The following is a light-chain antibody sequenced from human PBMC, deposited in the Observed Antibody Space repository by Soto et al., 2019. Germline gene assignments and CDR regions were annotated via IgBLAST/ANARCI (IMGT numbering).Light chain of an antibody. J-gene: IGKJ2*01. CDR3: LQTYSSPLT. CDR1: QYISRY. CDR2: VAS. Sequence: DIEMTQSPSSLSASVGDRVTITCRASQYISRYLNWYQQKSGKAPKLLIFVASNLESGVPSRFSGSGSGTEFTLPIRRLQPEDFATYYCLQTYSSPLTFGQGTKLDIK. V-gene: IGKV1-39*01.